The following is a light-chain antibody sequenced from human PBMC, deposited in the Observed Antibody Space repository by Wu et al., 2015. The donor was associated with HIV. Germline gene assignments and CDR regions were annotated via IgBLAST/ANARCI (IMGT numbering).Light chain of an antibody. Sequence: AIRITQSPSSLSASTGDRVTITCRASQGISSFLAWYQQKPGKAPKLLIYAASTLQNGVPSRFSGSGSGTDFTLTISCLQSEDFATYYCQQYSAGVTFGGGTKVEIK. V-gene: IGKV1-8*01. CDR2: AAS. J-gene: IGKJ4*01. CDR1: QGISSF. CDR3: QQYSAGVT.